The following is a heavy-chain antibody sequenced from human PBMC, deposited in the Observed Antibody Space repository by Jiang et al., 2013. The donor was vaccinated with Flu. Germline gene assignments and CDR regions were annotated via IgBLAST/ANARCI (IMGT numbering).Heavy chain of an antibody. CDR1: RFTFSSYA. D-gene: IGHD4-17*01. Sequence: VQLVESGGGVVQPGRSLRLSRAASRFTFSSYAMHWVRQAPGKGLEWVAVISYDGSNKYYADSVKGRFTISRDNSKNTLYLQMNSLRAEDTAVYYCARDETTVTTFFIYYYYGMDVWGQGTTVTVSS. CDR3: ARDETTVTTFFIYYYYGMDV. CDR2: ISYDGSNK. V-gene: IGHV3-30-3*01. J-gene: IGHJ6*02.